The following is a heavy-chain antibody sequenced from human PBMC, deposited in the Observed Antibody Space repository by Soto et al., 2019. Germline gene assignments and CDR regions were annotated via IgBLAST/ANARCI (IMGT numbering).Heavy chain of an antibody. CDR2: ISGSGGST. Sequence: PGGSLRLSCAASGFTFSSYAMSWVRQAPGKGLEWASAISGSGGSTYYADSVKGRFTISRDNSKNTLYLQMNSLRAEDTAVYYCAKDRKGRYHWNSSLYYYMDVWGKGTTVTVSS. J-gene: IGHJ6*03. CDR1: GFTFSSYA. CDR3: AKDRKGRYHWNSSLYYYMDV. V-gene: IGHV3-23*01. D-gene: IGHD1-1*01.